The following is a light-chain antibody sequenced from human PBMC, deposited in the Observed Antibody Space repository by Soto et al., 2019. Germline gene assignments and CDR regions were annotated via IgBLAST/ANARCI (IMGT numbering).Light chain of an antibody. CDR2: AAS. CDR1: QSISTW. CDR3: QQSYKSPIT. Sequence: QITQSPSTLSASVGDRVTITCRASQSISTWLAWFQQKPGKAPKLLIYAASTLRSGVLTMFSGSGTGTACTRTISSLQAEDVATDHCQQSYKSPITFGQGTRLDIK. V-gene: IGKV1-39*01. J-gene: IGKJ5*01.